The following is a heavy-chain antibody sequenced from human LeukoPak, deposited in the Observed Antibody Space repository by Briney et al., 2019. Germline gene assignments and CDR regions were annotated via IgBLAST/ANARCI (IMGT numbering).Heavy chain of an antibody. V-gene: IGHV3-30*02. CDR1: GFTFSSYW. Sequence: PGGSLRLSCAASGFTFSSYWMSWVRQAPGKGLEWVAFIRYDGSNKYYADSVKGRFTISRDNSKNTLYLQMNGLRAEDTAVYYCAKDRNPGRFGYYFDFWGQGTLVTVSS. CDR3: AKDRNPGRFGYYFDF. CDR2: IRYDGSNK. D-gene: IGHD3-16*01. J-gene: IGHJ4*02.